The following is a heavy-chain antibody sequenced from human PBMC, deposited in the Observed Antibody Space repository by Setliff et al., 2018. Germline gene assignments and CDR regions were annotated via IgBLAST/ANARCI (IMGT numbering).Heavy chain of an antibody. J-gene: IGHJ4*02. CDR2: INHSGGT. D-gene: IGHD3-22*01. CDR1: FFSFRGYY. CDR3: ARGRDYYDPSGYYKLGY. V-gene: IGHV4-34*01. Sequence: LSLPFSFSFFSFRGYYWTWIRQPTGKGLEWIGEINHSGGTNYNPSLKSRVAMSIDMSDNQFSLRLKSVTAADTAVYFCARGRDYYDPSGYYKLGYWGPGTLVTVSS.